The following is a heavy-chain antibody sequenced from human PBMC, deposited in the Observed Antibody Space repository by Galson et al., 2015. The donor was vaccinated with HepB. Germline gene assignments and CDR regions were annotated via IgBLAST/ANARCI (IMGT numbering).Heavy chain of an antibody. J-gene: IGHJ4*02. D-gene: IGHD5-12*01. CDR1: GFTFSSYA. V-gene: IGHV3-23*01. CDR2: ISGSGGST. Sequence: SLRLSCAASGFTFSSYAMSWVRQAPGKGLEWVSAISGSGGSTYYADSVKGRFTISRDNSKNTLYLQMNSLRAEDTAVYYCAKLTLATGYYFDYWGQGTLVTVSS. CDR3: AKLTLATGYYFDY.